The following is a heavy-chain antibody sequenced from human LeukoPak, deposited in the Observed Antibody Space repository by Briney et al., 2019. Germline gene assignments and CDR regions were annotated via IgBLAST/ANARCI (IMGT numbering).Heavy chain of an antibody. V-gene: IGHV3-23*01. J-gene: IGHJ4*02. D-gene: IGHD3-10*01. Sequence: GGPLRLSCAASGFTFSTYAMSWVRQAPGKGLEWVSVISGSGGGTYYADSVKGRFTISRDNSKNTLYLQMNSLRAEDTAVYYCALYYYGSGSYFPHYFDYWGQGTLVTVSS. CDR2: ISGSGGGT. CDR3: ALYYYGSGSYFPHYFDY. CDR1: GFTFSTYA.